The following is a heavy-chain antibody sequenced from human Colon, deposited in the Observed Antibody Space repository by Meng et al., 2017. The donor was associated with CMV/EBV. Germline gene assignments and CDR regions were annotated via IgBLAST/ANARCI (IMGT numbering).Heavy chain of an antibody. CDR3: ARDANWAFDY. Sequence: GGSLRLSCTASGFTFSSYSMNWVRQAPGKGLEWISSISGGGDNIHYADSVKGRFTISRDNAKNSLYLQMNSPTAEDTAVYFCARDANWAFDYWGQGTLVTVSS. J-gene: IGHJ4*02. CDR1: GFTFSSYS. CDR2: ISGGGDNI. V-gene: IGHV3-21*06. D-gene: IGHD1-1*01.